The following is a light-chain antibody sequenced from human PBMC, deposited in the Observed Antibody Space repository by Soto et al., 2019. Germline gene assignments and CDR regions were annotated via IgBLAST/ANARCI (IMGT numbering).Light chain of an antibody. V-gene: IGLV2-23*01. CDR1: SSDVGGYNL. Sequence: QSVLTQPASVSGSPGQSITVSCAGTSSDVGGYNLVSWYQQHPGKAPKLIIYEGTERPSGISPRFSGSKSGNTASLTISGLQAEDEADYYCSSDTSTSIYVFGSGPKVTVL. CDR2: EGT. CDR3: SSDTSTSIYV. J-gene: IGLJ1*01.